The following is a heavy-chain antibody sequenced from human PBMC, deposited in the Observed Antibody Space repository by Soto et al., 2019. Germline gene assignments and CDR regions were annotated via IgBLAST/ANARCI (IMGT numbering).Heavy chain of an antibody. D-gene: IGHD3-10*01. CDR2: IDHSGGT. CDR3: ARGRYYHHSGTYYNGWFDP. V-gene: IGHV4-34*01. J-gene: IGHJ5*02. CDR1: TGSFSNYY. Sequence: SETLSLTCGVYTGSFSNYYWSWIRQTPGKGLEWIGEIDHSGGTNYNPSLKSRVTISLDTSKNQFSLSLSSVTAADTSVYYCARGRYYHHSGTYYNGWFDPWGQGTRVTVYS.